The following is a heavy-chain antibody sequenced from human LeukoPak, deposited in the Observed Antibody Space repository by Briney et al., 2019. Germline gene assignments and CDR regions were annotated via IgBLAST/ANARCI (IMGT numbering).Heavy chain of an antibody. V-gene: IGHV1-46*01. CDR1: GYTFTSYY. CDR2: INPSGGST. J-gene: IGHJ4*02. D-gene: IGHD6-13*01. Sequence: GASVEVSCKASGYTFTSYYMHWVRQAPGQGLEWMGIINPSGGSTSYAQKFQGRVTMTRDMSTSTVYMELSSLRSEDTAIYYCAREGRGVPGAIAAVKGFDYWGQGTLVTVSS. CDR3: AREGRGVPGAIAAVKGFDY.